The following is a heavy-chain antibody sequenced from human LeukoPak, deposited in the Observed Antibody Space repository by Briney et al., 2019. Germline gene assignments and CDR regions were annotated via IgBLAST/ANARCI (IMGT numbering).Heavy chain of an antibody. CDR3: ARDSHYGSGSYFDY. D-gene: IGHD3-10*01. J-gene: IGHJ4*02. Sequence: GGSLRLSCAASGFNISTNFMSWVRQAPGKGLEWVAVISYDGSNKYYADSVKGRFTISRDNSKNTLYLQMNSLRAEDTAVYYCARDSHYGSGSYFDYWGQGTLVTVSS. V-gene: IGHV3-30-3*01. CDR2: ISYDGSNK. CDR1: GFNISTNF.